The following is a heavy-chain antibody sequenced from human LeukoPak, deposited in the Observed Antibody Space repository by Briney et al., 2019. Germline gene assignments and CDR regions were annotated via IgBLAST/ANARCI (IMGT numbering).Heavy chain of an antibody. V-gene: IGHV4-59*01. D-gene: IGHD2-2*01. CDR2: ISYSGST. CDR1: GGSISSYY. Sequence: SETLSLTCTVSGGSISSYYWSWIRQPPGKGLEWIGYISYSGSTNYNPSLKSRVTISVDTSKNQFSLKLSSVTAADTAVYYCARVSPRYCSSTSCYGYWYFDLWGRGTLVTVSS. J-gene: IGHJ2*01. CDR3: ARVSPRYCSSTSCYGYWYFDL.